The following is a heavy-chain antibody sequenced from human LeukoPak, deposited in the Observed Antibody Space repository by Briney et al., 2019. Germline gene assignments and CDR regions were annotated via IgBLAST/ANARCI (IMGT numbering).Heavy chain of an antibody. Sequence: ASVKVSCKASQYTFTDYAVHWVRQAPGQRLEWMGWINAGNGNTKYSQKFQGRVTITRDTSASTAYMELSSLRSEDTAVYYCARVQLSYYDSSGYFDYWGQGTLVTVSS. CDR2: INAGNGNT. CDR3: ARVQLSYYDSSGYFDY. D-gene: IGHD3-22*01. J-gene: IGHJ4*02. V-gene: IGHV1-3*01. CDR1: QYTFTDYA.